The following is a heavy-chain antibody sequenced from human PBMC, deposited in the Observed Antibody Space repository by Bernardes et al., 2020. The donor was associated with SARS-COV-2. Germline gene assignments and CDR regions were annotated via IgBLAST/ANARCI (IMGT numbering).Heavy chain of an antibody. CDR1: GYTFTSYG. J-gene: IGHJ6*02. V-gene: IGHV1-18*01. D-gene: IGHD1-26*01. CDR2: ISAYNGNT. Sequence: ASVKVSCKASGYTFTSYGISWVRQAPGQGLEWMGWISAYNGNTNYAQKLQGRVTMTTDTSTSTAYMELRSLRSDDTAVYYCARDLVVGPTRDYYYYYGMDVWGQGTTVTVSS. CDR3: ARDLVVGPTRDYYYYYGMDV.